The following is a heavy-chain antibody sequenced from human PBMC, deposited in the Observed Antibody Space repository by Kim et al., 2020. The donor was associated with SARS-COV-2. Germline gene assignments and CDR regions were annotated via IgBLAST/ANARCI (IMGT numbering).Heavy chain of an antibody. CDR3: ARDRYYGSGSYLLGDYYYYGMDV. J-gene: IGHJ6*02. Sequence: LSLTCAASGFTFSSYSMNWVRQAPGKGLEWVSSISSSSSYIYYADSVKGRFTISRDNAKNSLYLQMNSLRAEDTAVYYCARDRYYGSGSYLLGDYYYYGMDVWGQGTTVTVSS. D-gene: IGHD3-10*01. CDR1: GFTFSSYS. CDR2: ISSSSSYI. V-gene: IGHV3-21*01.